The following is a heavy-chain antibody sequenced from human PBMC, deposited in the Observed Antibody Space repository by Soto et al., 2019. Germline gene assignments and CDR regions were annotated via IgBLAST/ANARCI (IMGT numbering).Heavy chain of an antibody. CDR3: AKNMLRGSYYYGLYG. J-gene: IGHJ6*01. Sequence: QPWGSLRLSCAASGFTFSSYAMSWVRQAPGKGLEWVSATSGGGDYTHYADSVKGRFTISRDNSKNTLYLQVSNLRVEDTAVYYCAKNMLRGSYYYGLYGWGQGTTGKVSS. CDR2: TSGGGDYT. D-gene: IGHD3-10*01. CDR1: GFTFSSYA. V-gene: IGHV3-23*01.